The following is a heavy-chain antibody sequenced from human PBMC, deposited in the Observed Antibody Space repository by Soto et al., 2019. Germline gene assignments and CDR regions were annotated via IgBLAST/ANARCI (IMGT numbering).Heavy chain of an antibody. Sequence: PSETQSVTCSVAGGYSSGGGDYWSWIRKHPGKGLEWIGYIYYSGSTYYNPSLKSRVTISVDTSKNQFSLKLSSVTAADTAVYYCASMGLGYYGSRANWFDPWGQGTLVTVSS. CDR2: IYYSGST. V-gene: IGHV4-31*03. J-gene: IGHJ5*02. D-gene: IGHD3-22*01. CDR3: ASMGLGYYGSRANWFDP. CDR1: GGYSSGGGDY.